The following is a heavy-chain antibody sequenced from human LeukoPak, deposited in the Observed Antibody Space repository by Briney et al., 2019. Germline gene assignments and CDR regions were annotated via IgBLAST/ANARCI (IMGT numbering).Heavy chain of an antibody. J-gene: IGHJ4*02. Sequence: TSETLSLTCTVSGDSISIGSYYWSWLRQPAGKGLEWIGHMNTTGSTKYNPSLKSRVTISVDTSNNQFSLKVSSVTAADTAVYYCARDWDYWGQGTLVTVSS. CDR2: MNTTGST. CDR3: ARDWDY. V-gene: IGHV4-61*09. CDR1: GDSISIGSYY.